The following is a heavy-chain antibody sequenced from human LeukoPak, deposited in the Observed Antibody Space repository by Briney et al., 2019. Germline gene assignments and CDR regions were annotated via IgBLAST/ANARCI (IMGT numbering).Heavy chain of an antibody. D-gene: IGHD2-2*01. Sequence: GASVKVSCKASGYTFTGYYMHWVRQAPGQGLEWMGWINPNSGGTNYAQKFQGRVTMTRDTSISTAYMELSSLRSEDTAVYYCAREGVVVVPAAMSSAFDIWGQGTMVTVSS. CDR2: INPNSGGT. CDR3: AREGVVVVPAAMSSAFDI. J-gene: IGHJ3*02. V-gene: IGHV1-2*02. CDR1: GYTFTGYY.